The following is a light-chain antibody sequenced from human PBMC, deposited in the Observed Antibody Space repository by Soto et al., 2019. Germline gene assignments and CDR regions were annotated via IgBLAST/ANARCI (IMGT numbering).Light chain of an antibody. CDR1: QTINRF. V-gene: IGKV1-39*01. CDR2: SAS. CDR3: QQSYSTLRPT. Sequence: IQMTQSPSSLSASVGDRVTITCRAGQTINRFLSWHQQKPGKAPRLLIYSASSLQSGVPLRFSGSGSGTDFSLTINGLQPDDFATYYCQQSYSTLRPTFGGGTKVDI. J-gene: IGKJ4*01.